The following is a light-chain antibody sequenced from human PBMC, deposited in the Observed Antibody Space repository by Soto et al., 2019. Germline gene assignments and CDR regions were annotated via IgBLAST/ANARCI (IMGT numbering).Light chain of an antibody. CDR1: QSVSSSY. V-gene: IGKV3-20*01. CDR2: GAS. J-gene: IGKJ1*01. Sequence: EIVLTQSPGTLSLSPGESATLXXRASQSVSSSYLAWYQQKPGQAPRLXXYGASSRATGIPDRFSGSGSGTEFTLTISSLQSEDFAVYYCQQYTEWPPWTFGQGTKVDIK. CDR3: QQYTEWPPWT.